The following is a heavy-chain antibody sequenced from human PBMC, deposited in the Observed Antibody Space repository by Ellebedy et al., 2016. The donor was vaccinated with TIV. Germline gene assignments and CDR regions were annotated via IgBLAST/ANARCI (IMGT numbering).Heavy chain of an antibody. Sequence: MPSETLSLTCTVSDGSINSYYWSWIRRPPGKALEWIGFIYDNGSTNYNPSLKSRVTISVDTSKNQFSLKLSSVTAADTAVYYCARVNYYDSSGYYYFSSWFDPWGQGTLVTVSS. CDR1: DGSINSYY. V-gene: IGHV4-59*12. CDR3: ARVNYYDSSGYYYFSSWFDP. J-gene: IGHJ5*02. D-gene: IGHD3-22*01. CDR2: IYDNGST.